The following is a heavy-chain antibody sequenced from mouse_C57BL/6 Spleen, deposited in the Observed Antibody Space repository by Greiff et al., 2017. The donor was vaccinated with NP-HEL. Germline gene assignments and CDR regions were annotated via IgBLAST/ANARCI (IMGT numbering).Heavy chain of an antibody. CDR2: ISYSGST. CDR3: ARGILDYYAMDY. CDR1: GYSITSGYD. J-gene: IGHJ4*01. V-gene: IGHV3-1*01. Sequence: EVQLQESGPGMVKPSQSLSLTCTVTGYSITSGYDWHWIRHFPGNKLEWMGYISYSGSTNYNPSLKSRISITHDTSKNHFFLKLNSVTTEDTATYYCARGILDYYAMDYWGQGTSVTVSS.